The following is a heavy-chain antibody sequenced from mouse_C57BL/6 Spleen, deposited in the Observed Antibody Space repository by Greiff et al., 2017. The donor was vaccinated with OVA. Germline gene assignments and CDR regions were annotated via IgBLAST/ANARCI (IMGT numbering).Heavy chain of an antibody. Sequence: EVKVVESGEGLVKPGGSLKLSCAASGFTFSSYAMSWVRQTPEKRLEWVAYISSGGDYIYYADTVKGRFTISRDNARNTLYLQMSSLKSEDTAMYYCTRDQGYDYDVAWFAYWGQGTLVTVSA. CDR3: TRDQGYDYDVAWFAY. CDR2: ISSGGDYI. CDR1: GFTFSSYA. V-gene: IGHV5-9-1*02. J-gene: IGHJ3*01. D-gene: IGHD2-4*01.